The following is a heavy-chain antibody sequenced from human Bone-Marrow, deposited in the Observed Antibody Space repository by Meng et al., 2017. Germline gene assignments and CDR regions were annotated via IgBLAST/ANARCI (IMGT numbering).Heavy chain of an antibody. CDR3: ARVRVPAAMNQKDYYYYGMDV. CDR1: GFTFSSYA. J-gene: IGHJ6*02. V-gene: IGHV3-30*04. CDR2: ISYDGSNK. D-gene: IGHD2-2*01. Sequence: GESLKISCAASGFTFSSYAMHWVRQAPGKGLEWVAVISYDGSNKYYADSVKGRFTISRDNAKNPLYLQMNSLRAEDTAVYYCARVRVPAAMNQKDYYYYGMDVWGQGTMVTVSS.